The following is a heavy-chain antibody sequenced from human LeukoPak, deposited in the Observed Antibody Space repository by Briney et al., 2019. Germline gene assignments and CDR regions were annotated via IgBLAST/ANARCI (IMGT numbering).Heavy chain of an antibody. Sequence: GRSMRLSCAASGFTFSNYSMHWVRQAPGKGMEWVANIKKDGSEKYYVDSVKGRFSISRDNAKNSLYLQMNSLRAEDTAVYYCARGGYCSSTSCPYYYYYGMDVWGKGTTVTVSS. J-gene: IGHJ6*04. D-gene: IGHD2-2*01. CDR1: GFTFSNYS. CDR2: IKKDGSEK. CDR3: ARGGYCSSTSCPYYYYYGMDV. V-gene: IGHV3-7*03.